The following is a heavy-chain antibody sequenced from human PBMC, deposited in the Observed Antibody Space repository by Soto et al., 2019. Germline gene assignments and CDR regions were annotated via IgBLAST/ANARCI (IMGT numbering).Heavy chain of an antibody. Sequence: ASVKVSCKASGYTFTSYGISWVRQAPGQGLEWMGWISAYNGNTNYAQKLQGRVTMTTDTSTSTAYMELRSLRSDDTAVYYCARLHYYDSSGYYYNWFDPWGQGTLVTVSS. CDR3: ARLHYYDSSGYYYNWFDP. V-gene: IGHV1-18*01. J-gene: IGHJ5*02. CDR2: ISAYNGNT. CDR1: GYTFTSYG. D-gene: IGHD3-22*01.